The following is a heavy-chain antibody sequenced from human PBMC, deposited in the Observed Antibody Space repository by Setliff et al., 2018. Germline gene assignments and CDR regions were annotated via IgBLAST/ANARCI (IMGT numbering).Heavy chain of an antibody. V-gene: IGHV4-34*01. D-gene: IGHD2-8*02. CDR2: IDQGGST. J-gene: IGHJ5*02. CDR1: GGSFSDSR. Sequence: PSETLSLTCAVYGGSFSDSRWSWIRQPPGKGLEWIGEIDQGGSTNYNPSLKSRVTISLDTSKNQFSLKLASMTAADTAIYYCARAPQYTNYWYALSWFDPWGQGTLVTVSS. CDR3: ARAPQYTNYWYALSWFDP.